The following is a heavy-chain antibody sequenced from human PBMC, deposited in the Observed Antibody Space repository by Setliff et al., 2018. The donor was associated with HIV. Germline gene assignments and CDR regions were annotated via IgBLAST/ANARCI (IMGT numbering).Heavy chain of an antibody. J-gene: IGHJ3*02. D-gene: IGHD3-22*01. V-gene: IGHV1-2*02. Sequence: ASVKVSCKASGYTFTSHDISWVRQAPGQGLEWMGWISAYNGGTNYAQKFQGRVTMTRDTSISTAYMELSRLRSDDTAVYYCARDGYYDSSGYSAFDIWGQGTMVTVSS. CDR1: GYTFTSHD. CDR2: ISAYNGGT. CDR3: ARDGYYDSSGYSAFDI.